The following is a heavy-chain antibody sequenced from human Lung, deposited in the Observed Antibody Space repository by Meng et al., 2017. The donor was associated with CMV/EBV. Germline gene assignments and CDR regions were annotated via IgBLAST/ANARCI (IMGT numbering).Heavy chain of an antibody. J-gene: IGHJ4*02. Sequence: SCAASGFTFSGYWMHWVRQAPGKGLVWVSRIKSDDSSISYADSVKGRFTISRDNAKNTLYLQMNSLRDEDTAVYYCARDPPRPGYNFDSWRQGTLVTVSS. V-gene: IGHV3-74*01. D-gene: IGHD5-18*01. CDR2: IKSDDSSI. CDR1: GFTFSGYW. CDR3: ARDPPRPGYNFDS.